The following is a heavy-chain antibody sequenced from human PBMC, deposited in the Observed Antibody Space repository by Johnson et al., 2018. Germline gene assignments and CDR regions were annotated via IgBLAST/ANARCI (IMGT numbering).Heavy chain of an antibody. CDR2: IKEDGSTN. CDR1: GFTFTTYW. D-gene: IGHD6-13*01. Sequence: VQLQESGGGLVRPGGSLRLSCAASGFTFTTYWMKWVRQAPGKGLEWVASIKEDGSTNYYVDSVNGRFTISRDKAKNSMYLQLNSLRAEDTAVYYCTRPEGLYSSNSDQYFQHWGQGTLVIVSS. CDR3: TRPEGLYSSNSDQYFQH. V-gene: IGHV3-7*01. J-gene: IGHJ1*01.